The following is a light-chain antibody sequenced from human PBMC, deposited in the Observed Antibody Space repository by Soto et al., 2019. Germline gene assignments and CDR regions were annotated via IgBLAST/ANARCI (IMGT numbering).Light chain of an antibody. J-gene: IGKJ4*01. CDR1: QTINNK. CDR2: AAS. V-gene: IGKV1-16*02. Sequence: DIQMTQSPSTLSASVGDRVTITCRASQTINNKLAWFQKKPGEAPKSLIHAASILQSGVPSKFSGSGSGTDFTLTISSLQPEDFATYYCQQYHLYPLTFGGGTKVEMK. CDR3: QQYHLYPLT.